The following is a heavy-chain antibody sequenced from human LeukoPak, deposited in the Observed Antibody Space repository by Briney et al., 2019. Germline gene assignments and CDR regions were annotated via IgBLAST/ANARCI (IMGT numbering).Heavy chain of an antibody. CDR1: GGSISSGGYS. CDR3: ARGRQLVRWFDP. J-gene: IGHJ5*02. V-gene: IGHV4-30-2*01. CDR2: IYHSGST. Sequence: KTSETLSLTCAVSGGSISSGGYSWSWIRQPPGKGLEWIGYIYHSGSTYYNPSLKSRVTISVDRSKNQFSLKLSSVTAADTAVYYCARGRQLVRWFDPWGQGTLVTVSS. D-gene: IGHD6-6*01.